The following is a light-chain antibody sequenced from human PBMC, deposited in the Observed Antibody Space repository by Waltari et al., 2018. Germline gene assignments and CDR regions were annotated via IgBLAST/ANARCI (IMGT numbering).Light chain of an antibody. CDR2: DAS. J-gene: IGKJ4*01. V-gene: IGKV3-11*01. Sequence: VLTQSPGILSLSPGDRATLSCRASQSVSNFLAWYQQKPGQTPRLLNYDASVRATGIPARFSARGSGTDLALTISGLEPEDFAVYYCQQRGTWPPTFGGGT. CDR1: QSVSNF. CDR3: QQRGTWPPT.